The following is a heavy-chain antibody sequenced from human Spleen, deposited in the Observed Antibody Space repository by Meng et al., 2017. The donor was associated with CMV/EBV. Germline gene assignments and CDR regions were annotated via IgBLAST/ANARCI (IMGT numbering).Heavy chain of an antibody. CDR3: ARKRITIFGVVTRAIDH. V-gene: IGHV4-59*01. Sequence: GSLRLSCTVSGGSISSYYWSWIRQPPGKGLEWIGYIYYSGSTNYNPSLKSRVTISVDTSKNQFSLKLSSVTAADTAVYYCARKRITIFGVVTRAIDHWGQGTLVTVSS. CDR1: GGSISSYY. D-gene: IGHD3-3*01. CDR2: IYYSGST. J-gene: IGHJ4*02.